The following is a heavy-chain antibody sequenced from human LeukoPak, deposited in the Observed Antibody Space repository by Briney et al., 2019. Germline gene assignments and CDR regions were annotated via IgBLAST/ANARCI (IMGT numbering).Heavy chain of an antibody. CDR2: IYYSGST. D-gene: IGHD5-24*01. V-gene: IGHV4-39*07. CDR1: GGSISSSSYY. CDR3: ATDLGDGYKDY. J-gene: IGHJ4*02. Sequence: SETLSLTCTVSGGSISSSSYYWGWIRQPPGKGLEWIGSIYYSGSTYYNPSLKSRVTISVDTSKNQFSLKLSSVTAADTAVYYCATDLGDGYKDYWGQGTLVTVSS.